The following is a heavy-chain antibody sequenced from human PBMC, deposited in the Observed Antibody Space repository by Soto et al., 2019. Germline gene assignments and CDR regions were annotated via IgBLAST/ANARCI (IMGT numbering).Heavy chain of an antibody. CDR1: GGSFSENH. V-gene: IGHV4-34*01. CDR2: IQNTGGT. Sequence: QVQVQQWGAGLLKSSETLSLTCAVYGGSFSENHWSWIRQPPGKGLEWIGEIQNTGGTNYSPSLKSRVTISVDRSKNQLSLSLTSVSAADTAVYYCARSMNLDVWGQGTTVIVSS. CDR3: ARSMNLDV. D-gene: IGHD6-6*01. J-gene: IGHJ6*02.